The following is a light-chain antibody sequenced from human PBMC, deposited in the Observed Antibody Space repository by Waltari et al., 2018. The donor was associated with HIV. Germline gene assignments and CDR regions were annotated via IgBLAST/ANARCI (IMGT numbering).Light chain of an antibody. V-gene: IGKV2-30*01. CDR2: KVS. Sequence: DVVMTQSPLSLPVTLGQPASISCRSSQSLVYSDGDTYLSWFQQRPGQSPRRLIYKVSNRDSGVPDRFSGSASGTDFTLKISRVEAEDVGVYYCTQRTHWPRTFGQGTKVEI. CDR1: QSLVYSDGDTY. J-gene: IGKJ1*01. CDR3: TQRTHWPRT.